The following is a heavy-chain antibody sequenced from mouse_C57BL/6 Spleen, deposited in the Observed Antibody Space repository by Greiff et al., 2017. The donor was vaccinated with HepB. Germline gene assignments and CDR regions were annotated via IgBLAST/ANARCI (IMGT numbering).Heavy chain of an antibody. Sequence: EVQLQQSGPELVKPGASVKISCKASGYSFTGYYMNWVKQSPEKSLEWIGEINPSTGGTTYNQKFKAKATLTVDKSSSTAYMQLKSLTSEDSAVYYCARSYYYGSSPKWYFDVWGTGTTVTVSS. CDR2: INPSTGGT. CDR3: ARSYYYGSSPKWYFDV. J-gene: IGHJ1*03. V-gene: IGHV1-42*01. D-gene: IGHD1-1*01. CDR1: GYSFTGYY.